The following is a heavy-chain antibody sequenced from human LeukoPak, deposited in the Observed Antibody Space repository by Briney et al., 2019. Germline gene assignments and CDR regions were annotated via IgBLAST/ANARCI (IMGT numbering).Heavy chain of an antibody. J-gene: IGHJ4*02. Sequence: SETLSLTCAVYGGSFSGYYWSWIRQPPGKGLEWIGEINHSGSTNYNPSLKSRVTISVDTSKNQFSLKLSSVTAADTAVYYCARGTGVGFGYTDYAPYYFDYWGQGTLVTVSS. CDR2: INHSGST. CDR1: GGSFSGYY. CDR3: ARGTGVGFGYTDYAPYYFDY. V-gene: IGHV4-34*01. D-gene: IGHD3-16*01.